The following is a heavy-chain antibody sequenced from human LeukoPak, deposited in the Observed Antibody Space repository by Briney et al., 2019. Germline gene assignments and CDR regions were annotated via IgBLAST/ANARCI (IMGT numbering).Heavy chain of an antibody. CDR2: IYYSGST. Sequence: SETLSLTCTVSGGSISSYYWSWIRQPPGKGLEWIGYIYYSGSTNYNPSLKSRVTISVDTSKNQFSLKLSSVTAADTAVYYCARDGLPYCSGGSCYSGWFDPWGQGTLVTVSS. V-gene: IGHV4-59*01. J-gene: IGHJ5*02. D-gene: IGHD2-15*01. CDR3: ARDGLPYCSGGSCYSGWFDP. CDR1: GGSISSYY.